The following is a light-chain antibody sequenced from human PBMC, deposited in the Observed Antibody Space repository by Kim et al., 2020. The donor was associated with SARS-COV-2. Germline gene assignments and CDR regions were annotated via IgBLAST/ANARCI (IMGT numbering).Light chain of an antibody. J-gene: IGKJ1*01. CDR1: QSVRSN. CDR2: GIS. Sequence: EIVMTQSPATLSVSPGETATLSCRASQSVRSNFLAWYQQKPGQAPRLLIYGISTRATGIPARFSGSGSGTEFTLTISSLQSGDFAIYYCQQYSDWPLTFGQGTKVDIK. V-gene: IGKV3-15*01. CDR3: QQYSDWPLT.